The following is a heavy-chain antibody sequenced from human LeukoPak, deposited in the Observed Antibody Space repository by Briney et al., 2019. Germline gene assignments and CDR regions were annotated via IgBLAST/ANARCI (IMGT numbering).Heavy chain of an antibody. CDR1: GGSISSGDYY. J-gene: IGHJ3*02. D-gene: IGHD2-21*02. CDR3: ARGMTAIWGAFDI. CDR2: IYYSGIT. Sequence: SQTLSLTCTVSGGSISSGDYYWSWIRQPPGKGLEWIGYIYYSGITYYNPSLKSRVIISVDMSKNQFSLKLSSVTAADTAVYYCARGMTAIWGAFDIWGQGTMVTVSS. V-gene: IGHV4-30-4*01.